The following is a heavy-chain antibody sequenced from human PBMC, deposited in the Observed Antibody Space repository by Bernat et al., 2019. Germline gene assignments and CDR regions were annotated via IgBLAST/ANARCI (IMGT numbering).Heavy chain of an antibody. V-gene: IGHV1-2*06. J-gene: IGHJ3*01. CDR2: INPNSGGT. CDR3: ASNHLDFWSGYPNPSHDFDV. D-gene: IGHD3-3*01. Sequence: QVQLVQSGAEVKKPGASVKVSCKASGYTFTGYYMHWVRQAPGQGLEWMGRINPNSGGTNYAQKFPCRVTMTRETTISTAYMELSRLRSDDTAVYYCASNHLDFWSGYPNPSHDFDVWGQGTMVTVSS. CDR1: GYTFTGYY.